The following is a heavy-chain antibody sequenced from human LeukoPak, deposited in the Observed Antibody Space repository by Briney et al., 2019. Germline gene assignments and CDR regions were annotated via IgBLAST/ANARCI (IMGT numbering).Heavy chain of an antibody. J-gene: IGHJ2*01. D-gene: IGHD2-8*01. V-gene: IGHV1-18*01. CDR3: ARMVYADWYFDL. CDR1: GYTFTSYG. CDR2: ISAYNGNT. Sequence: ASVTVSCKASGYTFTSYGISWVRQAPGQGLEWMGWISAYNGNTNYAQKLQGRVTMTTDTSASIAYMELRSLRSDDTAVYYCARMVYADWYFDLWGRGTLVTVSS.